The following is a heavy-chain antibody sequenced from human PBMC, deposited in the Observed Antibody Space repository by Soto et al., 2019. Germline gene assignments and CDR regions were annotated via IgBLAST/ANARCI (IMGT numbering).Heavy chain of an antibody. J-gene: IGHJ4*02. CDR3: GIAVAGMEREIDY. Sequence: SETLSLTCTVSGDSVTSGNYYWTWIRQPPGKGLEWIGHIYFSGSTNYSPSLKSRVTISLDTSNNQFSLKLSSVTAADTAVYYCGIAVAGMEREIDYWGQGTLVTVSS. CDR1: GDSVTSGNYY. V-gene: IGHV4-61*01. D-gene: IGHD6-19*01. CDR2: IYFSGST.